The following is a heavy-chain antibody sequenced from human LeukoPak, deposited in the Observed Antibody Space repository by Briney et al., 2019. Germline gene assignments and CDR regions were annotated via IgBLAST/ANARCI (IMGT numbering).Heavy chain of an antibody. CDR2: ISSSGSYV. J-gene: IGHJ4*02. Sequence: GGSLRLSCSVSGFTFSNYAMHWVRQAPGKGLEWVSSISSSGSYVYYADSVKGRFTISRDNAKNSLYLQMNSLRAEDTAVYYCARDQDADIQLWSPFDHWGQGTLVTVSS. D-gene: IGHD5-18*01. V-gene: IGHV3-21*01. CDR3: ARDQDADIQLWSPFDH. CDR1: GFTFSNYA.